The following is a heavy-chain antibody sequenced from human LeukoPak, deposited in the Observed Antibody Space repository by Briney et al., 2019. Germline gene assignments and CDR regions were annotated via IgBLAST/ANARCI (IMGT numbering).Heavy chain of an antibody. CDR3: ARAGLMVYARGAFDI. Sequence: ASVKVSCKASGYTFTSYGISWVRQAPGQGLEWMGWISAYNGNTNYAQKLQGRATMTTDTSTSTAYMELRSLRSDDTAVYYCARAGLMVYARGAFDIWGQGTMVTVSS. J-gene: IGHJ3*02. CDR1: GYTFTSYG. V-gene: IGHV1-18*01. D-gene: IGHD2-8*01. CDR2: ISAYNGNT.